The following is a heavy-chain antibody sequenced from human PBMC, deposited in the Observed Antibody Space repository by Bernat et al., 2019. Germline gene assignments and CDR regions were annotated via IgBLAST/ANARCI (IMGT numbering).Heavy chain of an antibody. J-gene: IGHJ3*02. D-gene: IGHD4-23*01. CDR2: ITCDGRNI. V-gene: IGHV3-30*04. Sequence: QVQLVESGGGVVQPGRSLRLSCAASGFTFSSYAMHWVRQAPGKGLEWVAVITCDGRNIYYADSVKGRFTISRDNSKNTLYLQMNSLRAEDTAVYYCAGDRSMTMVVSGAFDIWGQGTMVTVSS. CDR3: AGDRSMTMVVSGAFDI. CDR1: GFTFSSYA.